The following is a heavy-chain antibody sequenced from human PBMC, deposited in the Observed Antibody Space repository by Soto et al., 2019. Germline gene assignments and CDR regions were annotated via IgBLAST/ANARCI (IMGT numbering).Heavy chain of an antibody. CDR2: TYYRYKWYN. CDR1: GDTVSSNIAA. V-gene: IGHV6-1*01. CDR3: TRGGHFDY. J-gene: IGHJ4*02. Sequence: QVQLQQSGPRLVKPSQTLSLTCVISGDTVSSNIAAWNWIRQSPSRGLEWLGRTYYRYKWYNDYAESVKSRISITPDTSTNQFSLQLNSVSPEDTAVYYCTRGGHFDYWGQGTLVTVSS.